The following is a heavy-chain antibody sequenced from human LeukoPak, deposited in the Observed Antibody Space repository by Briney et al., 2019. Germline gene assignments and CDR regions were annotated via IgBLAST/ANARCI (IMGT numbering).Heavy chain of an antibody. J-gene: IGHJ4*02. Sequence: PGGSLRLSCAASGFTFSSYSMNWVRQAPGKGLGWVSSISSSSSYIYYADSVKGRFTISRDNAKNSLYLQMNSLRAEDTALYYCAKDIVGIAVAGRYFDYWGQGTLVTVSS. CDR2: ISSSSSYI. CDR1: GFTFSSYS. D-gene: IGHD6-19*01. V-gene: IGHV3-21*04. CDR3: AKDIVGIAVAGRYFDY.